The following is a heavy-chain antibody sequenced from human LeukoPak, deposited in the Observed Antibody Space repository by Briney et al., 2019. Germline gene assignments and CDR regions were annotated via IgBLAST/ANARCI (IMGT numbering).Heavy chain of an antibody. CDR3: ARRKYGVGFDP. CDR1: GGSTSSDIYY. J-gene: IGHJ5*02. CDR2: IYSTGNT. Sequence: SQTLSPTRTVSGGSTSSDIYYWAWIRQPPGKGLEWIGCIYSTGNTFYNPSLKGRVTMSVDESRNQFSLKLSSVTAADTAVYYCARRKYGVGFDPWGQGNLVIVSS. V-gene: IGHV4-39*01. D-gene: IGHD2-8*01.